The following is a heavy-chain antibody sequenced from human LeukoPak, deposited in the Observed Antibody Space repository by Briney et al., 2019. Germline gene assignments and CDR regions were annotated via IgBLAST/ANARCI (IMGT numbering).Heavy chain of an antibody. Sequence: SETLSLTCTVSGYSIGSGYYWGWIRQPPGKGLEWIGSIYHSGSTYYNPSLKSRVTISVDTSKNQFSLKLSSVTAADTAVYYCARQYSAAGTTYPDYWGQGTLVTVSS. V-gene: IGHV4-38-2*02. CDR3: ARQYSAAGTTYPDY. J-gene: IGHJ4*02. D-gene: IGHD6-13*01. CDR2: IYHSGST. CDR1: GYSIGSGYY.